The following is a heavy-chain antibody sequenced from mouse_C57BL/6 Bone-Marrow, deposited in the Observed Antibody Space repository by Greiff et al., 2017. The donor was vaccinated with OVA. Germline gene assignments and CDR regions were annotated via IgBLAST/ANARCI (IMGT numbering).Heavy chain of an antibody. CDR3: ASRCYRDGSWYFDY. V-gene: IGHV5-17*01. D-gene: IGHD2-12*01. J-gene: IGHJ2*01. CDR1: GFTFSDYG. Sequence: EVQGVESGGGLVKPGGSLKLSCAASGFTFSDYGMHWVRQAPEKGLEWVAYISSGSSTIYYADTVKGRFTFSSENAKNTLFRKMTMQRTRDTAMYYGASRCYRDGSWYFDYWGQGTTLTVSS. CDR2: ISSGSSTI.